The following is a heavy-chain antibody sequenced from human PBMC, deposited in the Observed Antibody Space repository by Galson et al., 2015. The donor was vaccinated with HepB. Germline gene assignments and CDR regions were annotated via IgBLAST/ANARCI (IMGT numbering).Heavy chain of an antibody. CDR2: LSGSGDNA. Sequence: SLRLSCAASGFTFRFFSMSWVRQAPGKGLEWVSGLSGSGDNAYYADFVKGRFTISRDNSQNTLYLQMNSLRAEDTAIYYCAKDRGTGTYSYYFDSWGQGVLVTVSS. CDR1: GFTFRFFS. J-gene: IGHJ4*02. V-gene: IGHV3-23*01. CDR3: AKDRGTGTYSYYFDS. D-gene: IGHD1-26*01.